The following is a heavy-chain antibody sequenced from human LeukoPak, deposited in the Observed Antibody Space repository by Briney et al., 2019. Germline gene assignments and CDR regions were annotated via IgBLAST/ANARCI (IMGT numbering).Heavy chain of an antibody. D-gene: IGHD6-19*01. V-gene: IGHV3-13*01. CDR1: GFNFIDYD. CDR2: IGIRGDT. CDR3: ARGGIQVSGIDEFDY. Sequence: PGGSLRLSCVASGFNFIDYDMHWVRQVIGKGLEWVSAIGIRGDTHYSGSVKGRFTISRENAESSLYPQMNSLRAEDTAVYYCARGGIQVSGIDEFDYWGQGTLVTVSS. J-gene: IGHJ4*02.